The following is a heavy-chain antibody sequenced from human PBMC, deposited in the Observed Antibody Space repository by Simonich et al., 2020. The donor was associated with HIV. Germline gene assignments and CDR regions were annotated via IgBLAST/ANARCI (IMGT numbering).Heavy chain of an antibody. CDR3: ARIGPDYYRGYYYMDV. CDR2: INQSEST. Sequence: QVQLQQWGAGLLKPSETLSLTCAVYGGPFSGYYWSWIRQPKGKGLEGIGEINQSESTNYIPSLKGRVSISADTSKKQFSLKLSSVTAADTAVYYCARIGPDYYRGYYYMDVWGKGTTVTVSS. D-gene: IGHD3-10*01. V-gene: IGHV4-34*01. CDR1: GGPFSGYY. J-gene: IGHJ6*03.